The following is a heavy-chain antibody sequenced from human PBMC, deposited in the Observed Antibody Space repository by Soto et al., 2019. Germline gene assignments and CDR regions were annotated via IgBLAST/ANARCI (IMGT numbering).Heavy chain of an antibody. Sequence: ASVKVSCKASGYTFTHYHVYWVRQAPGRGLEWLGMINPSGGSTTYAQNLQGRVAMTRDTSTNTVYMELSSLRSEDTAVYYCAREAINSSGYSRYFQHWGQGTLVTVSS. V-gene: IGHV1-46*01. CDR1: GYTFTHYH. D-gene: IGHD3-22*01. CDR3: AREAINSSGYSRYFQH. J-gene: IGHJ1*01. CDR2: INPSGGST.